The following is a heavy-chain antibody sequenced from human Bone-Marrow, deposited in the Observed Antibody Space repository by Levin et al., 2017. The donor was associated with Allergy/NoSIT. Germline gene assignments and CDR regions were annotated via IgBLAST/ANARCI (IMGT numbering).Heavy chain of an antibody. CDR1: GYIFTTYA. V-gene: IGHV1-18*01. D-gene: IGHD2-15*01. Sequence: GESLKISCKASGYIFTTYAINWVRQAPGQGLEWMGWISIYNGDTNYAQKLQGRVSMTTDTSTSTAYMEVRSLKSDDTAVYYCARGLHAFDFWGQGTMVTVSS. CDR2: ISIYNGDT. J-gene: IGHJ3*01. CDR3: ARGLHAFDF.